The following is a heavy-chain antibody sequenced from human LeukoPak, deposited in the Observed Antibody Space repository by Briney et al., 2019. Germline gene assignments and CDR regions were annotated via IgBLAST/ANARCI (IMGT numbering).Heavy chain of an antibody. CDR2: ISAYNGNT. V-gene: IGHV1-18*01. CDR1: GYTFTSYG. J-gene: IGHJ3*02. D-gene: IGHD1-1*01. Sequence: ASVKVSCKASGYTFTSYGISRVRQAPGQGLEWMGWISAYNGNTNYAQKLQGRVTMTTDTSTSTAYMELRSLRSDDTAVYYCARPEGNDGYGAFDIWGQGTMVTVSS. CDR3: ARPEGNDGYGAFDI.